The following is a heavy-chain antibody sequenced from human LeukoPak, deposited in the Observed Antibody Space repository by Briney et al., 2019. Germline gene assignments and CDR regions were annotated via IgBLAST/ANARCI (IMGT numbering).Heavy chain of an antibody. V-gene: IGHV4-34*01. CDR1: GGSFSGYY. CDR3: ARGKTYYDISKDAFDI. D-gene: IGHD3-22*01. CDR2: INHSGST. Sequence: SETLSLTCAVYGGSFSGYYWSWIRQPPGKGLEWIGEINHSGSTNYNPSLKSRVTISVDTSKNQFSLKLSSVTAADTTVYYCARGKTYYDISKDAFDIWGQGTMVTVSS. J-gene: IGHJ3*02.